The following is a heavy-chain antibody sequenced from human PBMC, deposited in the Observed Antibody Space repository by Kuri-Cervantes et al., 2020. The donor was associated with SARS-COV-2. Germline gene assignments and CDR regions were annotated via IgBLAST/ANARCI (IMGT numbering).Heavy chain of an antibody. V-gene: IGHV3-48*01. CDR2: ISSSSSTI. D-gene: IGHD3-3*01. J-gene: IGHJ6*02. Sequence: GGSLRLSCAASGFTFSSYSMNWVRQAPGKGLEWVSYISSSSSTIYYADSVKCRFTISRDNAKNSLYLQMNSLRAEDTAVYYCARDYYDFWSGYYVPYYYYYYGMDVWGQGTTVTVSS. CDR1: GFTFSSYS. CDR3: ARDYYDFWSGYYVPYYYYYYGMDV.